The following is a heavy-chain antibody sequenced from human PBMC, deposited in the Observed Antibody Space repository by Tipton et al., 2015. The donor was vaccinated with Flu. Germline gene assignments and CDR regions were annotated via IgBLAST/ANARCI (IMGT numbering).Heavy chain of an antibody. CDR2: ISSTSSYI. V-gene: IGHV3-21*01. D-gene: IGHD1-26*01. J-gene: IGHJ5*02. CDR3: ARGGDWFDP. CDR1: GFTFSSYS. Sequence: GSLRLSCAASGFTFSSYSMNWVRQAPGKGLEWVSSISSTSSYIYYADSLKGRFTISRDNAKNSLYLQMNSLRAEDTALYYCARGGDWFDPWGQGTLVTVSS.